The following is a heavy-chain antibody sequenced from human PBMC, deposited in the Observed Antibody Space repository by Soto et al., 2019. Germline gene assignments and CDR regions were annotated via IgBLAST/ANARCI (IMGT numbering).Heavy chain of an antibody. CDR1: GFSLSNARMG. V-gene: IGHV2-26*01. D-gene: IGHD3-10*01. CDR3: ARIKSYYYGSGSYYNPRAFDI. Sequence: QVTLKESGPVLVKPTETLTLTCTVSGFSLSNARMGVSWIRQPPGKALEWLAHIFSNDEKSYSTSLKSRLTISKDTSKSQVVLTMTNMDPVDTATYYCARIKSYYYGSGSYYNPRAFDIWGQGTMVTVSS. J-gene: IGHJ3*02. CDR2: IFSNDEK.